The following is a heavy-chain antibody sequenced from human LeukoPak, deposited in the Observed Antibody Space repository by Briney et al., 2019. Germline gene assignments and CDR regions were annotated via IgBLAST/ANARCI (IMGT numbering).Heavy chain of an antibody. CDR1: GYTFTSYG. V-gene: IGHV1-69*13. Sequence: ASVKVSCKASGYTFTSYGISWVRQAPGQGLEWMGGIIPIFGTANYAQKFQGRVTITADESTSTAYMELSSLRSEDTAVYYCARVRVRGDDAFDIWGQGTMVTVSS. CDR2: IIPIFGTA. CDR3: ARVRVRGDDAFDI. D-gene: IGHD3-10*01. J-gene: IGHJ3*02.